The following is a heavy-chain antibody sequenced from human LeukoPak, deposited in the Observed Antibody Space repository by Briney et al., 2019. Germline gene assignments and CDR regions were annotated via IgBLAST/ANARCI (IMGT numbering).Heavy chain of an antibody. CDR3: ATQGRYYYGSGSQ. V-gene: IGHV4-34*01. J-gene: IGHJ4*02. CDR2: INNSGST. D-gene: IGHD3-10*01. CDR1: GGSFSGYY. Sequence: SETLSLTCAVYGGSFSGYYWSWIRQPPGKGLEWIGEINNSGSTNYNPSLKSRVTISVDTSKNQFSLKLSSVTAADTAVYYCATQGRYYYGSGSQWGQGTLVTVSS.